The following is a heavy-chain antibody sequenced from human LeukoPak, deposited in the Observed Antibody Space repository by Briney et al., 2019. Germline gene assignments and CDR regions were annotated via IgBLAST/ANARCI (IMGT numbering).Heavy chain of an antibody. CDR3: ARDAEQLGGYYYYGMDV. J-gene: IGHJ6*04. Sequence: GGSLRLSCAASGFTFSSYGMHWVRQAPGKGLEWVAVIWYDGSNKYYADSVKGRFTISRDNSKNTLYLQMNSLRAEDMAVYYCARDAEQLGGYYYYGMDVWGKGTTVTVSS. CDR2: IWYDGSNK. V-gene: IGHV3-33*01. CDR1: GFTFSSYG. D-gene: IGHD6-13*01.